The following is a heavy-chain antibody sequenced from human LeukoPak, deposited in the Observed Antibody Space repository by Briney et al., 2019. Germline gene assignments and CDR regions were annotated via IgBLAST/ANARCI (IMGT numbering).Heavy chain of an antibody. CDR3: ARSIPYGTTWYGRSDY. CDR1: GFTFSTYW. Sequence: GGSLRLSCSASGFTFSTYWMSWVRQAPGKGLEWVANMRRDGNEIYYLDSVRGRFTISRDNALNSLYLQMNSLRAEDTAIYYCARSIPYGTTWYGRSDYWGQGTLVTVSS. V-gene: IGHV3-7*03. J-gene: IGHJ4*02. D-gene: IGHD6-13*01. CDR2: MRRDGNEI.